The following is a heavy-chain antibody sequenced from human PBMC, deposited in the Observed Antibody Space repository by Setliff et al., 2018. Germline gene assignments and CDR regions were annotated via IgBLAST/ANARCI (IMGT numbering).Heavy chain of an antibody. CDR3: ARHGEILENCHSNSCSRGSWFDP. CDR1: GYSFTNYW. J-gene: IGHJ5*02. Sequence: GESLKISCEGSGYSFTNYWIAWVRQMPGKGLGWMGITYPGDSDIRYSPSFQGQVTFSVDKSINTAYLQWSSLKDSDTAMYYCARHGEILENCHSNSCSRGSWFDPWGRGTLVTVSS. D-gene: IGHD2-2*01. CDR2: TYPGDSDI. V-gene: IGHV5-51*01.